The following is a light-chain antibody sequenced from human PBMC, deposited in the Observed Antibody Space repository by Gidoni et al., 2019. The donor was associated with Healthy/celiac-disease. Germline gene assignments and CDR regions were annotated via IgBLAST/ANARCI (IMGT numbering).Light chain of an antibody. V-gene: IGKV1-9*01. Sequence: IQLTQSPSSLSASVGDRVTITCRASQGIRSYLAWYQQKPGKAPKLLIYAASTLQSGVPSRFSGSGSGTDFTLTISSLQPEDFATYYCQQLGETFGGGTKVEIK. CDR1: QGIRSY. J-gene: IGKJ4*01. CDR3: QQLGET. CDR2: AAS.